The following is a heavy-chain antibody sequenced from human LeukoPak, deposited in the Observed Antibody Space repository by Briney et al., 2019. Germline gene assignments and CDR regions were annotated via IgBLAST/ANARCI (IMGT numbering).Heavy chain of an antibody. CDR1: GFTFSNYA. D-gene: IGHD3-22*01. CDR3: AKEKDSSGYFDY. J-gene: IGHJ4*02. CDR2: ISGSGGST. V-gene: IGHV3-23*01. Sequence: GGSLRLSCVASGFTFSNYAMSWVRQAPGKGLEWVSAISGSGGSTYYADAVKGRFTISRDNSRNTLYLQMNSLRADGTAVYHCAKEKDSSGYFDYWGQGTLVTVSS.